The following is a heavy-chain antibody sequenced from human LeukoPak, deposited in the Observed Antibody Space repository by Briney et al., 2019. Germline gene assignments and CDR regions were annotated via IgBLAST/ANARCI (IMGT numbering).Heavy chain of an antibody. CDR1: GFTFSRCS. J-gene: IGHJ3*01. Sequence: PGGSLRLSCAASGFTFSRCSMDWVRQAPGKGLEWVAYITSSSSDIHYADSVKGRFTISRDNAKNSLYLQMNSLRVEDTAVYYCVRDPIGTYSYHTFTFWGQGTMVTVSS. CDR3: VRDPIGTYSYHTFTF. V-gene: IGHV3-21*05. CDR2: ITSSSSDI. D-gene: IGHD2-2*01.